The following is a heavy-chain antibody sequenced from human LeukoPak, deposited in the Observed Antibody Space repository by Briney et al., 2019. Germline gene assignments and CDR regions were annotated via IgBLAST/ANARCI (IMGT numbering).Heavy chain of an antibody. J-gene: IGHJ4*02. CDR2: IYSGGNT. D-gene: IGHD4-17*01. CDR1: GFTVSSNS. V-gene: IGHV3-53*01. CDR3: ARRAGEYSHPYDY. Sequence: HARGSLRLSCTASGFTVSSNSMSWVRQAPGKGLEWVSFIYSGGNTHYSDSVKGRFTISRDNSKNTLQLQMNSLRADDTAAYYCARRAGEYSHPYDYWGQGTLVTVSS.